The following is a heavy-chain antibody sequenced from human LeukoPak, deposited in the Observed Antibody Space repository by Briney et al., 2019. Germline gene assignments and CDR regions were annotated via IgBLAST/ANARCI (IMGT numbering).Heavy chain of an antibody. CDR2: INHSGST. V-gene: IGHV4-34*01. CDR1: GGSFSGYY. CDR3: ARGSSSGWRY. D-gene: IGHD6-19*01. Sequence: PSETLSLTCAVYGGSFSGYYWSWIRQPPGKGLEWIGEINHSGSTNYNPSLKSRVTISVDTSKNQFSLKLSSVTAADTAVYYCARGSSSGWRYWGQGTLVTVSS. J-gene: IGHJ4*02.